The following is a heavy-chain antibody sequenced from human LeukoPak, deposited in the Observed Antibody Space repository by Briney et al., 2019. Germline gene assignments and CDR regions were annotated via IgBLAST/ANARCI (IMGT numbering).Heavy chain of an antibody. CDR2: ISTSGSTI. Sequence: LSLTCAVYGGSFSGYYWSWIRQAPGKGLEWVSYISTSGSTIHYADSVKGRFTVSRDNAKKSLYLQMNSLRAEDTAVYYCARDLGGYSGPSAYWGQGRLVIVSS. J-gene: IGHJ4*02. V-gene: IGHV3-11*01. CDR3: ARDLGGYSGPSAY. D-gene: IGHD5-12*01. CDR1: GGSFSGYY.